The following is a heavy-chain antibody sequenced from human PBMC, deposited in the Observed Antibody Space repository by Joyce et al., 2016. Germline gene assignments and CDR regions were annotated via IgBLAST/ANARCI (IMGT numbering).Heavy chain of an antibody. CDR1: GFTFSSYS. CDR2: LSSSSSYI. V-gene: IGHV3-21*01. Sequence: EVQLVESGGGLVKPGGSLSLSCAGSGFTFSSYSMSWVRQAPGKGLEWVSSLSSSSSYIKYTDSVKGRFTISRDNAKNSLYLQMNSLRVEDTAVYYCARSSYTNGIFDYWGQGTLVTVSS. CDR3: ARSSYTNGIFDY. D-gene: IGHD2-8*01. J-gene: IGHJ4*02.